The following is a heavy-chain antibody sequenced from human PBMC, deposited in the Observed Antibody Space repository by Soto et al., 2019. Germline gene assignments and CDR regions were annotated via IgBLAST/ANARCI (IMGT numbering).Heavy chain of an antibody. D-gene: IGHD3-22*01. CDR1: GFTFSSYG. V-gene: IGHV3-33*01. CDR3: ARDPQRANYYDSSGYYLGDY. CDR2: IWYDGSNK. Sequence: PGGSLRLSCAASGFTFSSYGMHWVRQAPGKGLEWVAVIWYDGSNKYYVDSVKGRFTISRDNSKNTLYLQMNSLRAEDTAVYYCARDPQRANYYDSSGYYLGDYWGQGT. J-gene: IGHJ4*02.